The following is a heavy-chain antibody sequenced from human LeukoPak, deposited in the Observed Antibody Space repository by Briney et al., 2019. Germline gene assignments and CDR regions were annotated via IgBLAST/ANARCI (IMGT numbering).Heavy chain of an antibody. CDR2: ISSSSSYI. Sequence: GGSLRLSCAASGFTFSSYSMNWVRQAPGKGLEWVSSISSSSSYIYYADSVKGRFTISRDNAKNSLYLLMNSLRAEDTAVYYCARDLNYDSSGYPGNWGQGTLVTVSS. D-gene: IGHD3-22*01. V-gene: IGHV3-21*01. J-gene: IGHJ4*02. CDR1: GFTFSSYS. CDR3: ARDLNYDSSGYPGN.